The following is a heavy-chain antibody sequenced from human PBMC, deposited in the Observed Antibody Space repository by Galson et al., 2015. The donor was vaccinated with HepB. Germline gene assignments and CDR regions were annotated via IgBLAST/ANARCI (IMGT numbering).Heavy chain of an antibody. CDR2: IYSGGST. Sequence: SLRLSCAASGFTVSSNYMSWVRQAPGKGLEWVSVIYSGGSTYYADSVKGRFTISRGNSKNTLYLQMNSLRAEDTAVYYCASPSSGWYAPFDYWGQGTLVTVSS. CDR3: ASPSSGWYAPFDY. J-gene: IGHJ4*02. V-gene: IGHV3-66*01. D-gene: IGHD6-19*01. CDR1: GFTVSSNY.